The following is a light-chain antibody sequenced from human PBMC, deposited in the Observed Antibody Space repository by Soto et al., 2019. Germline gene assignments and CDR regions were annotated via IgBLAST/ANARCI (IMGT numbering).Light chain of an antibody. CDR2: EVS. J-gene: IGLJ1*01. Sequence: SVLTQPASVSGSPGQSITISCTGTSSDVGDYNYVSWYLQYPGKAPKLMIYEVSNRPSGVSNRFSGSKSGNTASLTISGLQAEDEADYYCSSYTSSGTYVFGTGTKVTVL. CDR3: SSYTSSGTYV. V-gene: IGLV2-14*01. CDR1: SSDVGDYNY.